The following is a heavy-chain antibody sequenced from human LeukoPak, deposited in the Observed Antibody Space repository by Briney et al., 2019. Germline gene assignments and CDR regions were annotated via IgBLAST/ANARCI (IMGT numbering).Heavy chain of an antibody. Sequence: SETLSLTCTVSGGSISTYYWSWIRQPPGKGLEWIGSISDSGSTKYNASLKSRVTLLVDTSKSQLSLRLSSVTAADTAVYYWARHHRIRSSGTKAFDIWGQGTMVTVSS. D-gene: IGHD6-13*01. V-gene: IGHV4-59*08. CDR2: ISDSGST. J-gene: IGHJ3*02. CDR1: GGSISTYY. CDR3: ARHHRIRSSGTKAFDI.